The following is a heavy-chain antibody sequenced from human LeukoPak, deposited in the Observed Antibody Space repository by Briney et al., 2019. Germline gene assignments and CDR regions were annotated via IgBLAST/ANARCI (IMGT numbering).Heavy chain of an antibody. D-gene: IGHD1-26*01. CDR2: IYYSGST. CDR1: GGSISSSSYY. V-gene: IGHV4-39*01. J-gene: IGHJ4*02. CDR3: ARQEVGATNFDY. Sequence: SETLSLTCTVSGGSISSSSYYWGWIRQPPGKGLEWIGSIYYSGSTYYNPSLKSRFTISVDTSKNQFSLKLSSVTAADTAVYHCARQEVGATNFDYWGQGTLVTVSS.